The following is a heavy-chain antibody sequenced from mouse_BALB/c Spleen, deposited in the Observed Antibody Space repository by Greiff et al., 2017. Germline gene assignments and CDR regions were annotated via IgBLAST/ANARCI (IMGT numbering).Heavy chain of an antibody. CDR2: INPSNGRT. CDR3: ARTGPYAMDY. Sequence: VQLQQPGAELVKPGASVKLSCKASGYTFTSYWMHWVKQRPGQGLEWIGEINPSNGRTNYNEKFKSKATLTVDKSSSTAYMQLSSLTSEDSAVYYCARTGPYAMDYWGQGTSVTVSS. V-gene: IGHV1S81*02. D-gene: IGHD4-1*01. J-gene: IGHJ4*01. CDR1: GYTFTSYW.